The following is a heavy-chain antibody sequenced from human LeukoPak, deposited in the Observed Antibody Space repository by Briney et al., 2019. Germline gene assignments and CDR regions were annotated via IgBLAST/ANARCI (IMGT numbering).Heavy chain of an antibody. V-gene: IGHV5-51*01. CDR3: ARRDGYCSSTSCYADYYYGMDV. Sequence: GESLQISCQGSGYSFTSYWIGWVRQMPGKGLEWMGIIYPGDSDTRYSPSFQGQVTISADKSISTAYLQWSSLKASDTAMYYCARRDGYCSSTSCYADYYYGMDVWGQGTTVTVSS. D-gene: IGHD2-2*01. CDR2: IYPGDSDT. J-gene: IGHJ6*02. CDR1: GYSFTSYW.